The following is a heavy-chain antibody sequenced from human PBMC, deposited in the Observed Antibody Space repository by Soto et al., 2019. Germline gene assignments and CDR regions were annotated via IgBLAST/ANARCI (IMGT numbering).Heavy chain of an antibody. CDR1: GGTFSSYS. D-gene: IGHD1-26*01. Sequence: QVQLVQSGAEVKKPGSSVKVSCKASGGTFSSYSINWVRQAPGQGLEWMGEIIPIFGTANYAQKFQGRVTITADESTSTAYMALSSLRSEDTAVYYCARDVGRHSGGIDYWGQGTLVTVSS. CDR3: ARDVGRHSGGIDY. J-gene: IGHJ4*02. CDR2: IIPIFGTA. V-gene: IGHV1-69*01.